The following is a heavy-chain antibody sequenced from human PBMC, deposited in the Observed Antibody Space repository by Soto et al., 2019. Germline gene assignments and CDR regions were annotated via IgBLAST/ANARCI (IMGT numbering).Heavy chain of an antibody. V-gene: IGHV1-69*12. Sequence: QVQLVQSGAEVKKPGSSLTVSCKASGGTFSSYTISWVRQAPGQGLEWMGGIIPIFGTANYPQKFQGRVTITADESTSTDYMELSSLRSEYTAVYYCARGNHRWLQVWYFDLWGRGTLVTVSS. CDR2: IIPIFGTA. CDR3: ARGNHRWLQVWYFDL. CDR1: GGTFSSYT. D-gene: IGHD5-12*01. J-gene: IGHJ2*01.